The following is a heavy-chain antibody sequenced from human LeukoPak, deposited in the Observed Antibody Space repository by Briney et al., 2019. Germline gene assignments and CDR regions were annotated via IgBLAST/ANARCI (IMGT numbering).Heavy chain of an antibody. V-gene: IGHV1-46*01. CDR3: ARDPPDSTIFGVPNRPGHLDY. J-gene: IGHJ4*02. CDR1: GYTFISYY. Sequence: ASVKVSCKASGYTFISYYMHWVRQAPGQGLEWMGIINPSGGSTSCAQKFQGRVTMTRDTSTSTVYMELSSLRSEDTAVYYCARDPPDSTIFGVPNRPGHLDYWGQGTLVTVSS. CDR2: INPSGGST. D-gene: IGHD3-3*01.